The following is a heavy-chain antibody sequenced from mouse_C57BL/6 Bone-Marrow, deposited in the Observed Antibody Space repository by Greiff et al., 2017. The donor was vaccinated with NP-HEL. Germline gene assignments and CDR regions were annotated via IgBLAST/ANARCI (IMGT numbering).Heavy chain of an antibody. V-gene: IGHV1-7*01. CDR3: ARGYRKLGYFDV. Sequence: VQLQQSGAELAKPGASVKLSCKASGYTFTSYWMHWVKQRPGQGLEWIGYINPSSGYTKYNQKFKDKATLTADNASSTDYMQLGRLTYEDAAVYYCARGYRKLGYFDVWGTGTTVTVSS. CDR1: GYTFTSYW. CDR2: INPSSGYT. J-gene: IGHJ1*03. D-gene: IGHD2-14*01.